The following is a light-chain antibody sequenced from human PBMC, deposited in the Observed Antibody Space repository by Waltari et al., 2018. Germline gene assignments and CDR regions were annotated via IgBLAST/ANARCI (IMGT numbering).Light chain of an antibody. J-gene: IGKJ1*01. CDR1: QSISNW. CDR2: ETS. V-gene: IGKV1-5*03. CDR3: QQYYSYPRT. Sequence: DIQMTQSPSILSASVGDRVTITCRASQSISNWLAWYQQKPGKAPKLLIFETSSLESGVPSRFRGRGSWTDFTLTISSLQPEDYATYYCQQYYSYPRTFGQGTKVEIK.